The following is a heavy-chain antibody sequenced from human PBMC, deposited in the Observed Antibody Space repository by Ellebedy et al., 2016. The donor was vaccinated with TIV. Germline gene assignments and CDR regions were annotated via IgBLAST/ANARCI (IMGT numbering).Heavy chain of an antibody. V-gene: IGHV3-33*08. D-gene: IGHD6-19*01. CDR2: IWYDGSNK. J-gene: IGHJ4*02. Sequence: GESLKISCTASRFSFSSYGMHWVRQAPGKGLEWGAVIWYDGSNKYYADSVKGRFTISRDNSKNTLYLQMNSLRADDTAVYYCARDQGSGWGAFDYWGQGTLVTVSS. CDR3: ARDQGSGWGAFDY. CDR1: RFSFSSYG.